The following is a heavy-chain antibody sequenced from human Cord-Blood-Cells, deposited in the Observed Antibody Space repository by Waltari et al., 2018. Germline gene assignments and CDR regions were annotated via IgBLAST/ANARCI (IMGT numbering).Heavy chain of an antibody. V-gene: IGHV4-31*03. D-gene: IGHD2-2*01. Sequence: QVQLQESGPGLVKPSQTLSLTCTVSGGSISSGGYYWSWTRQHPGKGLEWSGYIYYSGSTYYNPSLKSRVTISVDTSKNQFSLKLSSVTAADTAVYYCARDKTSSRDQGGMDVWGQGTTVTVSS. CDR3: ARDKTSSRDQGGMDV. J-gene: IGHJ6*02. CDR2: IYYSGST. CDR1: GGSISSGGYY.